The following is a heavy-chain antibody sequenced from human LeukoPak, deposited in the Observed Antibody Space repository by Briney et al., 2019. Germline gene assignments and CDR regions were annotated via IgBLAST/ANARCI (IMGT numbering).Heavy chain of an antibody. CDR1: GFTSSSYG. D-gene: IGHD2-2*01. Sequence: PGGSLRLSCAASGFTSSSYGMHWVRQAPGKGLDWVAFISYEGSNKYYTDSVKGRFTISRDNSKNSLYLQMNSLRTEDTALYYCAKDVGDCSSTSCYLDYWGQGTLVTVSS. V-gene: IGHV3-30*18. CDR2: ISYEGSNK. J-gene: IGHJ4*02. CDR3: AKDVGDCSSTSCYLDY.